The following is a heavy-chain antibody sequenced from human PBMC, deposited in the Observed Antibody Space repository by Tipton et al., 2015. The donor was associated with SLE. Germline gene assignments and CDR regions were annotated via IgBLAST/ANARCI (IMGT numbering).Heavy chain of an antibody. D-gene: IGHD3-22*01. Sequence: SLRLSCAASGFTFSSNVMHWVRQAPGKGLEWVAVISYDGSNKYYADSVKGRFTISRDNSKNTLYLQMNSLRAEDTAVYYCARGQRNYYDSSGYSDYWGQGTLVTVSS. CDR3: ARGQRNYYDSSGYSDY. J-gene: IGHJ4*02. CDR1: GFTFSSNV. V-gene: IGHV3-30-3*01. CDR2: ISYDGSNK.